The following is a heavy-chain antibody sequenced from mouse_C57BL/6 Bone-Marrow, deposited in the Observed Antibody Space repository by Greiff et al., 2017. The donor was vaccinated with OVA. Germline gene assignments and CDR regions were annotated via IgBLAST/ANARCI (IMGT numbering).Heavy chain of an antibody. J-gene: IGHJ3*01. CDR1: GFTFSSYG. CDR3: ARGETGRGAWFAY. CDR2: ISSGGSYT. D-gene: IGHD4-1*01. V-gene: IGHV5-6*01. Sequence: EVQLVESGGDLVKPGGSLKLSCAASGFTFSSYGMSWVRQTPDKRLEWVATISSGGSYTYYPDSVKGRFTISRDNATNTLYLQMSSLKSEDTAMYYCARGETGRGAWFAYWGQGTLVTVSA.